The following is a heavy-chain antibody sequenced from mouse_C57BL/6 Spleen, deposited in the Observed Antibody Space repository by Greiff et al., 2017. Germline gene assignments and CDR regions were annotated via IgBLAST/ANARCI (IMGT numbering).Heavy chain of an antibody. CDR1: GYTFTSYW. CDR3: ARPYDYDVYYFDY. V-gene: IGHV1-69*01. D-gene: IGHD2-4*01. CDR2: IDPSDSYT. J-gene: IGHJ2*01. Sequence: QVQLQQPGAELVMPGASVKLSCKASGYTFTSYWMHWVKQRPGQGLEWIGEIDPSDSYTTYNQKFKGKSTLTVDKSSSTAYMQLSSLTSEDSAVYYCARPYDYDVYYFDYWGQGTTLTVSS.